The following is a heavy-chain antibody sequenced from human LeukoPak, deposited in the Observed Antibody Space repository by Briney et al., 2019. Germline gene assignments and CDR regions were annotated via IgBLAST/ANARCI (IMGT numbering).Heavy chain of an antibody. CDR1: GGSFSGYY. D-gene: IGHD5/OR15-5a*01. V-gene: IGHV4-34*01. J-gene: IGHJ2*01. CDR2: INHSGST. CDR3: ATSLPLDWYYDL. Sequence: IPSETLSLTCAVYGGSFSGYYWSWIRQPPGKGLEWIGEINHSGSTIYNPSLKSRVTISVDTSKNQFSLKLSSVTAADTAVYYCATSLPLDWYYDLWGRGTLVSVSS.